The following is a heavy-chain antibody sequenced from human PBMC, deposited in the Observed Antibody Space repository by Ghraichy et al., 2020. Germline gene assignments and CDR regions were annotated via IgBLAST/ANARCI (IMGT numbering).Heavy chain of an antibody. J-gene: IGHJ4*02. D-gene: IGHD2/OR15-2a*01. Sequence: GGSLRLSCVASGFTFSTQSLNWVRQAPGKGLEWVSFISGSGSPIYYADSVKGRFIISRDNANNSVYLQMNSLRAEDTGVYYCARRSVSTWAFDLWGQGTLVTVSS. CDR1: GFTFSTQS. CDR2: ISGSGSPI. CDR3: ARRSVSTWAFDL. V-gene: IGHV3-48*01.